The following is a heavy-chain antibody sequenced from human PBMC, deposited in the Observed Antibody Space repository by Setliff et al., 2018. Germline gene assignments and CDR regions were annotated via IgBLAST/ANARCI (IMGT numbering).Heavy chain of an antibody. CDR2: INPSGGST. V-gene: IGHV1-46*01. J-gene: IGHJ4*02. CDR3: ARDRDNYDSSGYFVY. Sequence: ASVKVSCKASGYTFTSYYMHWVRQAPGQGLEWMGIINPSGGSTSYAQKFQGRVTMTRDTSISTAYMELTSLGSDDTAVYYCARDRDNYDSSGYFVYWGQGTLVTVSS. CDR1: GYTFTSYY. D-gene: IGHD3-22*01.